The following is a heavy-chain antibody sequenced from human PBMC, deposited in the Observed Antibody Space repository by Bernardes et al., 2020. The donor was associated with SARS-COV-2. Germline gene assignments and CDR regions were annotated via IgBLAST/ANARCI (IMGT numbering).Heavy chain of an antibody. J-gene: IGHJ4*02. CDR3: ARIYSTSSFDFDY. CDR1: GFTFSTFW. Sequence: GGSLRLSCAASGFTFSTFWMTWVRQAPGKGLAWVANINQDGSETFYVDSVKGRFTISRDNAKNSLFMEMNTLRDEDTAVYYCARIYSTSSFDFDYWGQGTLVTGSS. V-gene: IGHV3-7*01. CDR2: INQDGSET. D-gene: IGHD6-6*01.